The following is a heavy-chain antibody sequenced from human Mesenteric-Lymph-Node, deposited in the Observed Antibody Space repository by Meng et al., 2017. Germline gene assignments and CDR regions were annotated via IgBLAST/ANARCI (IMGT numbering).Heavy chain of an antibody. D-gene: IGHD3-16*01. CDR1: GFTFSNYE. Sequence: GGSLRLSCVASGFTFSNYEMNWVRQAPGKGLEWVAYISSSGSTIYYVDSVKGRFTISRDNAQNSMYLQMNSLRAEDTAVYYCARGGGATANYWGQGTRVTVSS. V-gene: IGHV3-48*03. CDR2: ISSSGSTI. CDR3: ARGGGATANY. J-gene: IGHJ4*02.